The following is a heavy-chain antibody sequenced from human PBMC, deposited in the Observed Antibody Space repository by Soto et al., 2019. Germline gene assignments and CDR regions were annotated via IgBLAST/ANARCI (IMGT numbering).Heavy chain of an antibody. CDR3: AKSLSAIPGDS. J-gene: IGHJ4*02. Sequence: GGALRLSCAASGFTFSSYWMSWVRQGPGKGPEWVANIKQDGSEIYYVDSVKGRFTISRDNAKSSLYLQMTSLRAEDTAVYHCAKSLSAIPGDSWGQGTLVTVSS. CDR1: GFTFSSYW. D-gene: IGHD2-2*01. V-gene: IGHV3-7*05. CDR2: IKQDGSEI.